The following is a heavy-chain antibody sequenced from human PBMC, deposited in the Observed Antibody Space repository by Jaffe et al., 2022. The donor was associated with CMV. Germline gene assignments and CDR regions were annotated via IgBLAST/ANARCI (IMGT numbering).Heavy chain of an antibody. D-gene: IGHD6-19*01. CDR3: AREGGSGWSYYYMDV. CDR2: ISSSSSYT. CDR1: GFTFSDYY. J-gene: IGHJ6*03. Sequence: QVQLVESGGGLVKPGGSLRLSCAASGFTFSDYYMSWIRQAPGKGLEWVSYISSSSSYTNYADSVKGRFTISRDNAKNSLYLQMNSLRAEDTAVYYCAREGGSGWSYYYMDVWGKGTTVTVSS. V-gene: IGHV3-11*06.